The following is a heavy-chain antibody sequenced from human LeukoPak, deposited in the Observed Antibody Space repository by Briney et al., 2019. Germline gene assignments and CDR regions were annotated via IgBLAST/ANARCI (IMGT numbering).Heavy chain of an antibody. J-gene: IGHJ1*01. D-gene: IGHD3-22*01. CDR1: GGTFSSYT. CDR2: IIPILGTA. V-gene: IGHV1-69*08. Sequence: SVKVSCKASGGTFSSYTISWVRQAPGQGLEWMGRIIPILGTANYAQKFQGRVTITADKSTSTAYMELSSLRSEDTAVYYCARVPGPNYYDSSGYFQDWGQGTLVTVSS. CDR3: ARVPGPNYYDSSGYFQD.